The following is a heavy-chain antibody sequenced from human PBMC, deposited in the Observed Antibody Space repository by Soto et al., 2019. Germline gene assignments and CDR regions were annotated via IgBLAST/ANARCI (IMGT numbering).Heavy chain of an antibody. CDR2: ISAYNGNT. CDR1: GYTFTSYG. V-gene: IGHV1-18*01. CDR3: AREVREWLSVGFANQYYYYGMDV. J-gene: IGHJ6*02. D-gene: IGHD3-3*01. Sequence: ASVKVSCKSSGYTFTSYGISWGRQAPGQGLECMGWISAYNGNTNYAQKLQGRVTMTTDTSTSTAYMELRSLRSDDTAVYYCAREVREWLSVGFANQYYYYGMDVWGQGTTVTVSS.